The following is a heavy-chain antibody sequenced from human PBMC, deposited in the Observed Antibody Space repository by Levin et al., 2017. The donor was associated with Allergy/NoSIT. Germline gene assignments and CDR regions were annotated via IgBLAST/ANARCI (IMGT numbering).Heavy chain of an antibody. CDR1: GFTFTSSA. J-gene: IGHJ4*02. Sequence: EASVKVSCKASGFTFTSSAVQWVRQARGQRLEWIGWIVVGSGNTNYAQKFQERVTITRDMSTSTAYMELSSLRSEDTAVYYCAVPRGGGYGSGSYAPFDYWGQGTLVTVSS. CDR3: AVPRGGGYGSGSYAPFDY. D-gene: IGHD3-10*01. V-gene: IGHV1-58*01. CDR2: IVVGSGNT.